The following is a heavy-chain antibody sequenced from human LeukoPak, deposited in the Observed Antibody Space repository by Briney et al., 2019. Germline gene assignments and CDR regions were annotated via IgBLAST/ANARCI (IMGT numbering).Heavy chain of an antibody. CDR1: GFTFDDYG. J-gene: IGHJ6*03. CDR2: INWNGGST. CDR3: ARAGYSYGALYYYYYMDV. Sequence: GGSLRLSCAASGFTFDDYGMSWVRQAPGKGLEWVSGINWNGGSTGYADSVKGRFTISRDNAKNSLYLQMNSLRAEDTALYYCARAGYSYGALYYYYYMDVWGKGTTVTVSS. D-gene: IGHD5-18*01. V-gene: IGHV3-20*04.